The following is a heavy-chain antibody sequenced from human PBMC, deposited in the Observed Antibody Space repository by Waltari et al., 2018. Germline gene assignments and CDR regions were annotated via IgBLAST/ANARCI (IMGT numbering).Heavy chain of an antibody. V-gene: IGHV4-34*01. J-gene: IGHJ4*02. CDR1: GGSFSGYY. D-gene: IGHD3-22*01. CDR2: INHSGST. CDR3: ARAQRYYSSSGYQGLKY. Sequence: QVQLQQWGAGLLKPSETLSLTCAVYGGSFSGYYWSWIRQPPGKGLEWIGEINHSGSTTYNPSLKSRVTISVDTSKNQFSLKLSSVTAADTAVYYCARAQRYYSSSGYQGLKYWGQGTLVTVSS.